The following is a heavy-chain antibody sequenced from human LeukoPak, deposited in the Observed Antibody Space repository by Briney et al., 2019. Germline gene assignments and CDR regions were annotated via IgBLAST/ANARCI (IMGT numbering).Heavy chain of an antibody. D-gene: IGHD2-2*01. V-gene: IGHV1-46*01. J-gene: IGHJ4*02. CDR2: INPSDGTR. CDR1: GYTFTNYY. CDR3: AREQGSTGYFEY. Sequence: GASVKVSCKASGYTFTNYYIHWVRQAPGQGLEWMGVINPSDGTRNYAQKFQGRVTMTRDMSTSTVYMDLSSLRSEDTAVYYCAREQGSTGYFEYWGQGTLVTVSS.